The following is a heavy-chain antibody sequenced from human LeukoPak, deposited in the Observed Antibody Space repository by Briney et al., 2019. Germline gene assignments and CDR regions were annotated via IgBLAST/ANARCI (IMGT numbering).Heavy chain of an antibody. CDR2: INHSGST. J-gene: IGHJ4*02. V-gene: IGHV4-34*01. CDR1: GESFSSYY. D-gene: IGHD6-13*01. Sequence: PSEGLSLTCAVYGESFSSYYWSWIRQPPGKGLEWIGEINHSGSTNYNPSLKSRVTKSVDTSKNQFSLKLSSVTAADTAVYYCAGIRIAAAAYYWGQGTLVPVSS. CDR3: AGIRIAAAAYY.